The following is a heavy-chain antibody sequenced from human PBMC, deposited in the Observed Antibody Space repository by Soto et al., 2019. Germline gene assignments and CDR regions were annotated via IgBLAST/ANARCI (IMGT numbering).Heavy chain of an antibody. CDR2: IFYSGST. Sequence: QVQLQESGPGLVKPSETLSLTCTVSGGSISSYYWSWIRQPPGKGLEWIGYIFYSGSTSYNPSLKSRVTISVDTSKNQFSLKLSSVTAADTAVYYCARRYGSAFDIWGHGTMVTVSS. J-gene: IGHJ3*02. V-gene: IGHV4-59*01. D-gene: IGHD4-17*01. CDR3: ARRYGSAFDI. CDR1: GGSISSYY.